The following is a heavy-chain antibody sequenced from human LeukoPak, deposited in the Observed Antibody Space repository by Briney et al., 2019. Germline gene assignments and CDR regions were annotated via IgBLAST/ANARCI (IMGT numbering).Heavy chain of an antibody. V-gene: IGHV4-34*01. CDR3: TRMTAGHDY. CDR1: GVSFDDYY. Sequence: PSETLSPTCAVSGVSFDDYYWSWVRQTPGKGLEWIGEINHSGYTNDSPSLKSRVTLSIDTSRKQFSLNLRSVTVADTGIYYCTRMTAGHDYWDQGTLVTVSS. D-gene: IGHD2-21*02. CDR2: INHSGYT. J-gene: IGHJ4*02.